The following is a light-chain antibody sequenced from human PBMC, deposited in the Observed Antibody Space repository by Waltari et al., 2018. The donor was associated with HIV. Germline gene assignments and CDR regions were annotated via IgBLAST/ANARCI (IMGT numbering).Light chain of an antibody. J-gene: IGKJ2*01. V-gene: IGKV3-20*01. CDR2: GAS. CDR1: QSVSNSY. Sequence: EIVLTQSPGTLSLSPGERATLSCRASQSVSNSYLAWYQQKPGQAPRLLIYGASNRATGIPDRFSGSGSATDFTLTIRRLEPEDFAMYYCQQYGSSPYTFGQGTKLEIK. CDR3: QQYGSSPYT.